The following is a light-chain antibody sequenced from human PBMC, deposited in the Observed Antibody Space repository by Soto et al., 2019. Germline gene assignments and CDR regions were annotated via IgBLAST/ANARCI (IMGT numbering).Light chain of an antibody. V-gene: IGKV1-8*01. CDR1: QGISSS. CDR2: AAS. Sequence: AIRMTQSPSSFSASTGDRVTITCRASQGISSSLAWYQQKPGKAHKLLIYAASTLQSGVPSRFSGSGSGTAFTLTISCLQSEDFATYYCQQYYSYPLYTFGQGTKLEIK. CDR3: QQYYSYPLYT. J-gene: IGKJ2*01.